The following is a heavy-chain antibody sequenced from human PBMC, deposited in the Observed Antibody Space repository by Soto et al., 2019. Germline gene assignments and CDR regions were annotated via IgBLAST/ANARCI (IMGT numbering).Heavy chain of an antibody. Sequence: SETLSLTCAVYGGSFSGYYWSWIRQPPGKGLEWIGEINHSGSTNYNPSLKSRVTISVDTSKNQFSLKLSSVTAADTAVYYCARGSSWYNWSDPWGQGTLVTVSS. J-gene: IGHJ5*02. CDR2: INHSGST. CDR1: GGSFSGYY. CDR3: ARGSSWYNWSDP. D-gene: IGHD6-13*01. V-gene: IGHV4-34*01.